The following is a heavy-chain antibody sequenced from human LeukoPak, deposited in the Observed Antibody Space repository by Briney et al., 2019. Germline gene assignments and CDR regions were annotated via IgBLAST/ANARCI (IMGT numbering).Heavy chain of an antibody. CDR3: ARPGRRNSSGWYFY. Sequence: SETLSLTCAVYGGSFSGYYWSWIRQPPGKGLEWIGEINHSGSTNYNPSLKSRVTISVDTSKNQFSLKLSSVTAADTAVYYCARPGRRNSSGWYFYWGQGTLVTVSS. D-gene: IGHD6-19*01. CDR2: INHSGST. J-gene: IGHJ4*02. CDR1: GGSFSGYY. V-gene: IGHV4-34*01.